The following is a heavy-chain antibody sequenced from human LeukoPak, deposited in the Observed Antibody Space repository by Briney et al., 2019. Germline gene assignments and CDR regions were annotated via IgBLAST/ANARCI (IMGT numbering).Heavy chain of an antibody. D-gene: IGHD6-19*01. V-gene: IGHV1-8*01. CDR2: MNPNSGNT. Sequence: GASVKVSCKASGYTSTTYDINWVRQASGQGLEWMGWMNPNSGNTGYAQKFQGRATMTRNTSTTTAYMELNSLRSEDTAVYYCASEQWLKREGVYYYYGVAVWGQGTTVTVSS. CDR1: GYTSTTYD. CDR3: ASEQWLKREGVYYYYGVAV. J-gene: IGHJ6*02.